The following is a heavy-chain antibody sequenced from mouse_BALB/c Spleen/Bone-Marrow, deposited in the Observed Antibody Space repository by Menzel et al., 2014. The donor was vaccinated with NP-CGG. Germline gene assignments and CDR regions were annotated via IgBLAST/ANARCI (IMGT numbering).Heavy chain of an antibody. CDR2: ISPYNGGT. V-gene: IGHV1S135*01. CDR3: ASYYGSSWYFDV. J-gene: IGHJ1*01. CDR1: GYSFTGYT. Sequence: VQLQQPGPELVKPGASMKISCKASGYSFTGYTMNWVKQSHGKNLEWIGLISPYNGGTSYNQKFKGKATLTVDKSSRTAYMEFLSLTSEDSAVYYCASYYGSSWYFDVWGAGTTVTVSS. D-gene: IGHD1-1*01.